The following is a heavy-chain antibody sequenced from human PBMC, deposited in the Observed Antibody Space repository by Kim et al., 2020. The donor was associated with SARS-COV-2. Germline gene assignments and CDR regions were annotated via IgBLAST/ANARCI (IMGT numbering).Heavy chain of an antibody. V-gene: IGHV4-39*01. CDR2: AYYIGNT. CDR1: GGSLSSSSYY. J-gene: IGHJ6*03. CDR3: ARQRYSSGWYVAFYYYYMDV. D-gene: IGHD6-19*01. Sequence: SETLSLTCTVSGGSLSSSSYYWGWIRQPPGKGLEWIGTAYYIGNTYYNPSLKSRVTISVDTSKNQFSLKLGSVTAADTAVYYCARQRYSSGWYVAFYYYYMDVWGKGTTVTVSS.